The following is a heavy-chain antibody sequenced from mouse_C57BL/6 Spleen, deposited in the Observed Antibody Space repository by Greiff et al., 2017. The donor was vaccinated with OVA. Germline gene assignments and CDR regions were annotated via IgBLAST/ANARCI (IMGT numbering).Heavy chain of an antibody. CDR2: SRNKANDYTT. J-gene: IGHJ4*01. Sequence: EVKLVESGGGLVQSGRSLRLSCATSGFTFSDFYMEWVRQAPGKGLEWIAASRNKANDYTTEYSASVQGRFIVSRDTSQSILYLQMNALRAEDTAIYYCARDEDSAMDYWGQGTSVTVSS. V-gene: IGHV7-1*01. CDR1: GFTFSDFY. CDR3: ARDEDSAMDY.